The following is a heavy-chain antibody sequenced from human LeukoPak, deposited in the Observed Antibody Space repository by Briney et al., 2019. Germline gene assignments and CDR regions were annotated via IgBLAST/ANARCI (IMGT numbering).Heavy chain of an antibody. D-gene: IGHD3-10*01. CDR3: ARLYYYGSGSL. Sequence: PSETLSLTCAVYGGSFSGYYWSWIRQPPGKGLEWIGEINHSGSTNYNPSLKSRVTISVDTSKNQFSLKLSSVTAADTAVYYCARLYYYGSGSLWGQGTLVTVSS. J-gene: IGHJ4*02. CDR1: GGSFSGYY. V-gene: IGHV4-34*01. CDR2: INHSGST.